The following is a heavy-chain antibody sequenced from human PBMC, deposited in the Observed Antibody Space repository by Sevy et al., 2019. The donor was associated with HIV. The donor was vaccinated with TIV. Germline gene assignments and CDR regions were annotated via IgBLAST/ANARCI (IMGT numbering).Heavy chain of an antibody. CDR2: ISSSGSSI. V-gene: IGHV3-48*03. D-gene: IGHD4-17*01. J-gene: IGHJ6*02. Sequence: GGSLRLSCTASGFTFSSYDMNWVRQAPGKGLEWVSKISSSGSSIYYADSVKGRFTISRDNFKNTLYLQMNTLRRDDTAAYFCTKDPPVYGDFPYGMDVWGQGTTVTVSS. CDR3: TKDPPVYGDFPYGMDV. CDR1: GFTFSSYD.